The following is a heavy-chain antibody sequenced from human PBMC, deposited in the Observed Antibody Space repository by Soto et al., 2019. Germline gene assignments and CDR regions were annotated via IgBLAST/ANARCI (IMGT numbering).Heavy chain of an antibody. D-gene: IGHD3-16*02. J-gene: IGHJ4*02. Sequence: GSLRLSCAASGFTFSNYAMTWVRQAPGKGLEWVSAISSIVTGTYYADSVKGRFTISRDNSKNTLYLQMNSLRAEDTALYYCAKDYLRASDYWGQGTLVTVSS. V-gene: IGHV3-23*01. CDR2: ISSIVTGT. CDR3: AKDYLRASDY. CDR1: GFTFSNYA.